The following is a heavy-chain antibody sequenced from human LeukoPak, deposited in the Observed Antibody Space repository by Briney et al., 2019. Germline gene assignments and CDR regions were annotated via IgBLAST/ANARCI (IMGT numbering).Heavy chain of an antibody. CDR1: GFTFSSYG. V-gene: IGHV3-30*02. CDR2: IRYDGSNK. D-gene: IGHD1-26*01. J-gene: IGHJ4*02. Sequence: PGGSLRLSCAASGFTFSSYGMHWVRQAPGKGLEWVAFIRYDGSNKYYADSVKGRFTISRDNSKNTLYLQMNSLRAEDTAVYYCAKDLEGASRHETDWGWGQGTLVTVSS. CDR3: AKDLEGASRHETDWG.